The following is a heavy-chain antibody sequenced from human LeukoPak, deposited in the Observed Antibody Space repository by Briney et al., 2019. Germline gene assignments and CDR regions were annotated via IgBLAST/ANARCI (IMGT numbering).Heavy chain of an antibody. V-gene: IGHV4-30-2*01. CDR3: GRGGIAAAASGIDY. D-gene: IGHD6-13*01. Sequence: SETLSLTCAVSGGSISSGGYSWSWIRQPPGKGLEWIGYIYQNGNTYYNPSLKSRVTISVDRSKNQFSLNLSTVTAADTAVSYCGRGGIAAAASGIDYWGQGTLVAVSS. CDR2: IYQNGNT. J-gene: IGHJ4*02. CDR1: GGSISSGGYS.